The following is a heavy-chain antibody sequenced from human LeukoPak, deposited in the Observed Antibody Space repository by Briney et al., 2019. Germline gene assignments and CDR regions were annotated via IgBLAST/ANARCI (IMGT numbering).Heavy chain of an antibody. V-gene: IGHV3-23*01. D-gene: IGHD4-17*01. Sequence: GGSLRLSCAASGFPFSSYGMSWVRQAPGKGLEWVSVISITGGNTYFAESVKGRFTISRDNSKNTVYLQMNSPRAEDTAVYYCARDPGDYVGNDAFDIWGQGTMVTVSS. CDR3: ARDPGDYVGNDAFDI. J-gene: IGHJ3*02. CDR2: ISITGGNT. CDR1: GFPFSSYG.